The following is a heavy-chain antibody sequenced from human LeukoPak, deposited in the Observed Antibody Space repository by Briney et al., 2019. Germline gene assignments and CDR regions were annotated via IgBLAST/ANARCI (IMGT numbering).Heavy chain of an antibody. V-gene: IGHV5-51*01. Sequence: GESLKISCTGSGYSFTSHWIGWVRQMPGKGLDWMGIIYPGDSDTRYSPSFQGQVTISADKSISTAYLQWSSLEASDTAIYYCARQVSGWYSYWGQGTLVTVSS. CDR3: ARQVSGWYSY. J-gene: IGHJ4*02. CDR2: IYPGDSDT. CDR1: GYSFTSHW. D-gene: IGHD6-19*01.